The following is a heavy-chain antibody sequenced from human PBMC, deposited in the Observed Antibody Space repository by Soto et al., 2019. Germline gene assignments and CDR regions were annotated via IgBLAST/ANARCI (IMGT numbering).Heavy chain of an antibody. CDR3: AKDWGY. CDR2: ISGPGDST. Sequence: EVQLSESGGGLVQPGGSLRVSCAASGFTFSTSGMSWVRQAPGKGLEWVSGISGPGDSTYYADSVKGRFTVSRDNSKNALYLQMDSLGPGDTAIYYCAKDWGYWGQGTLVTVSS. J-gene: IGHJ4*02. CDR1: GFTFSTSG. D-gene: IGHD3-16*01. V-gene: IGHV3-23*01.